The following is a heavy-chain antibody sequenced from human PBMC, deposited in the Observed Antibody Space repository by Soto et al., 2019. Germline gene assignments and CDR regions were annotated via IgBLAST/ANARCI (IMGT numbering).Heavy chain of an antibody. CDR3: AKVEGGTPDP. Sequence: LRLSCAASGFILSDYGMIWVRQAPGKGLEWVSSIDSAGNTYYADSVKGRFTISRDNSKNTLFLQTNSLRAEDTAVYYCAKVEGGTPDPWGQGTLVTVSS. J-gene: IGHJ5*02. D-gene: IGHD1-7*01. V-gene: IGHV3-23*01. CDR1: GFILSDYG. CDR2: SIDSAGNT.